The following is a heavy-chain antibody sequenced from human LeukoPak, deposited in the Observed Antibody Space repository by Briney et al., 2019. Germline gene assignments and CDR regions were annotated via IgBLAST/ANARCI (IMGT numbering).Heavy chain of an antibody. CDR3: ARSPGYCSGGSCYRAFDI. J-gene: IGHJ3*02. D-gene: IGHD2-15*01. Sequence: PSETLSLTCAVYGGSFSGYYWSWIRQPPGKGLEWIGEINHSGSTNYNPSLKSRVTISVDTSKNQFSLKLSSVTAADTAVYHCARSPGYCSGGSCYRAFDIWGQGTMVTVSS. V-gene: IGHV4-34*01. CDR2: INHSGST. CDR1: GGSFSGYY.